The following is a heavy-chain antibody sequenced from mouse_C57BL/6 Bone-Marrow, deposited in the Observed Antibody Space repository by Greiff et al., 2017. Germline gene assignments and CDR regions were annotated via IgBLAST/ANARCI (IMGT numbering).Heavy chain of an antibody. Sequence: EVQRVESGGGLVKPGGSLKISCAASGFTFSSYAMSWVRQTPEKRLEWVGTISDGGSYTYYPDNVKGRFTISRDNAKNNMYLQMSHLKSEDKAMYYCARLPYFDDWGKGTTLTVSS. CDR2: ISDGGSYT. J-gene: IGHJ2*01. CDR3: ARLPYFDD. D-gene: IGHD5-5*01. V-gene: IGHV5-4*01. CDR1: GFTFSSYA.